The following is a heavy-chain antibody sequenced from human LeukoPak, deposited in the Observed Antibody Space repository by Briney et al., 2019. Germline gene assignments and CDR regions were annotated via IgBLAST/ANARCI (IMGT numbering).Heavy chain of an antibody. D-gene: IGHD5-18*01. CDR1: GGSFSGYY. CDR3: ARGRPYSYDY. J-gene: IGHJ4*02. CDR2: INHSGST. V-gene: IGHV4-34*01. Sequence: PSETLSLTCAVYGGSFSGYYWSWIRQPPGKGLEWIGEINHSGSTNYNPSLKRRVTISVDTSKNQFSLKLSSVTAADTAVYYCARGRPYSYDYWGQGTLVTVSS.